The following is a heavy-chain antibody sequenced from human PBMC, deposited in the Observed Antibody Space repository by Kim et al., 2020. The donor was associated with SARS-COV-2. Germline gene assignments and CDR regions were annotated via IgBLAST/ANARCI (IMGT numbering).Heavy chain of an antibody. CDR3: ARDDRGWLQLQYYYGMDV. D-gene: IGHD5-12*01. CDR2: ISYDGSNK. V-gene: IGHV3-30*04. CDR1: GFTFSSYA. Sequence: GGSLRLSCAASGFTFSSYAMHWVRQAPGKGLEWVAVISYDGSNKYYADSVKGRFTISRDNSKNTLYLQMNSLRAEDTAVYYCARDDRGWLQLQYYYGMDVWGQGTTVTVSS. J-gene: IGHJ6*02.